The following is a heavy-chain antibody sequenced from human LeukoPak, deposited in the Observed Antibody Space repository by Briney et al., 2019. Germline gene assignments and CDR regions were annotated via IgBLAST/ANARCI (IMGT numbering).Heavy chain of an antibody. CDR1: GFTLKSYS. CDR2: ISSTSAYI. V-gene: IGHV3-21*01. J-gene: IGHJ5*01. Sequence: GGSLRLSCAGSGFTLKSYSLSWVRQAPGKGLEWVSSISSTSAYIYYADSVKGRFTISRDNVDNVVYLQMNSLGAEDTAVYYCARVAVSGPTGWFDSWGQGTLVIVSS. CDR3: ARVAVSGPTGWFDS. D-gene: IGHD2-8*02.